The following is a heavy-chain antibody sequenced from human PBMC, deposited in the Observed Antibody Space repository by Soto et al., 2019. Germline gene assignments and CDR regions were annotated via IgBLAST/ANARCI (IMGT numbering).Heavy chain of an antibody. J-gene: IGHJ4*02. Sequence: EVQLVESGGGLVQPGGSLRLSCAASGFTFSSYWMSWVRQAPGKGLEWVANIKQDGSEKYYEGSVKGRFTISRDNAKNSLYLQMNSLRAEDTAVYYCARAQTSGWYVTYWGQGTLVTVSS. CDR1: GFTFSSYW. V-gene: IGHV3-7*01. CDR2: IKQDGSEK. D-gene: IGHD6-19*01. CDR3: ARAQTSGWYVTY.